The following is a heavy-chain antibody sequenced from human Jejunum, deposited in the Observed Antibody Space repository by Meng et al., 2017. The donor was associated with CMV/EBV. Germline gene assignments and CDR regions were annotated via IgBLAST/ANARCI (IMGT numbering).Heavy chain of an antibody. J-gene: IGHJ4*02. CDR1: SLNSGDDS. D-gene: IGHD3-3*01. CDR3: ARGSLEWLFYSGFDF. CDR2: IYSTGDT. V-gene: IGHV4-30-4*01. Sequence: SLNSGDDSWSWIRQTPGEGLEWIGYIYSTGDTYYNPSLKSRVIISADTSKNQFSLKLSSVTAADTAIYYCARGSLEWLFYSGFDFWGQGALVTVSS.